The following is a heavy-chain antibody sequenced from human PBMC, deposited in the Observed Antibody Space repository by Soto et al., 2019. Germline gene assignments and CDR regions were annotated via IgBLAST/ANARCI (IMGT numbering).Heavy chain of an antibody. CDR2: TSSDGSST. J-gene: IGHJ4*02. V-gene: IGHV3-74*01. Sequence: EVQLVESGGGLVQPGGSLRLSCAASGFTFSSYWMHWVRQAPGKGLVWVSRTSSDGSSTSYADSVRGRFTTSRDNAKNTLYLKMDSLRAEDTAVYYCARVHYFPGIGTDYWGQGILVTVSS. CDR3: ARVHYFPGIGTDY. D-gene: IGHD6-13*01. CDR1: GFTFSSYW.